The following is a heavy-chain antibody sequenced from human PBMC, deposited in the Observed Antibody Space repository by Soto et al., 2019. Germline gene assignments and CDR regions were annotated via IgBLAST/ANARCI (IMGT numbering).Heavy chain of an antibody. CDR1: GYTFTYYA. CDR2: INTGNGKT. CDR3: VRFSGIPV. V-gene: IGHV1-3*04. J-gene: IGHJ4*02. Sequence: ASVKVSCKTSGYTFTYYALHWVCQAPGQGLEWMGWINTGNGKTKYSQNFQGRLTITRDTSATTPYMELSSLRSEDTTAYYCVRFSGIPVWGQGTLVTVSS. D-gene: IGHD1-1*01.